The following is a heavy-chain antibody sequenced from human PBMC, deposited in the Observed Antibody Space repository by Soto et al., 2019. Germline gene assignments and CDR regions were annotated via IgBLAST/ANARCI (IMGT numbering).Heavy chain of an antibody. CDR1: GLTVSTNY. CDR3: ARDLLTDNHPFDY. D-gene: IGHD3-9*01. V-gene: IGHV3-53*01. Sequence: GGSLRLSCVASGLTVSTNYMSWVRQAPGKGLEWVSVIYSSGSTYYADSVKGRFTISRDNSKNIVYLQMNSLRVEDTAVYYCARDLLTDNHPFDYWGQGTLVTVSS. J-gene: IGHJ4*02. CDR2: IYSSGST.